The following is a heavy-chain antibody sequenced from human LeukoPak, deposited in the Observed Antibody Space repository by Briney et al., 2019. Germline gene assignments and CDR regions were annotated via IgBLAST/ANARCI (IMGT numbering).Heavy chain of an antibody. CDR2: IGTYNGNT. J-gene: IGHJ6*02. V-gene: IGHV1-18*01. CDR3: ASRLPGTTYRGPNYYYYGMDV. Sequence: ASVKVSCKASGYTFTSFGFSWVRQAPGQGLEWMGWIGTYNGNTNYAQKFQGRLTMTTDTSTSTAYMELSSLRSEDTAVYYCASRLPGTTYRGPNYYYYGMDVWGQGTTVTVSS. CDR1: GYTFTSFG. D-gene: IGHD1-1*01.